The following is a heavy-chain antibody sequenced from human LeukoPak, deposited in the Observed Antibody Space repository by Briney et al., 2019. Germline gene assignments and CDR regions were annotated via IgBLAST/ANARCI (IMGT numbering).Heavy chain of an antibody. Sequence: SETLSLTCTVSGGSISSSTYYWSWIRQPAGKGLEWIGRIFTSGSTNYNPSLKSRVTISVDTSKNQFSLKLSSVTAADTAVYYCAREGSEGYWGQGTLVTVSS. CDR1: GGSISSSTYY. CDR3: AREGSEGY. J-gene: IGHJ4*02. D-gene: IGHD6-25*01. CDR2: IFTSGST. V-gene: IGHV4-61*02.